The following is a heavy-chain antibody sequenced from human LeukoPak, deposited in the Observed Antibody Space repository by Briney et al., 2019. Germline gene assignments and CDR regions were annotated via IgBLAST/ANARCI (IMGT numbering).Heavy chain of an antibody. V-gene: IGHV3-23*01. CDR3: AKGSLAYCGGDCYGRYFDY. CDR1: GFTFSSYA. D-gene: IGHD2-21*02. CDR2: ISGSGGST. Sequence: GGSLRLSCAASGFTFSSYAMSWVRQAPGKGLEWVSAISGSGGSTYYADSVKGRFTTSRDNSKNTLYLQMNSLRAEDTAVYYCAKGSLAYCGGDCYGRYFDYWGQGTLVTVSS. J-gene: IGHJ4*02.